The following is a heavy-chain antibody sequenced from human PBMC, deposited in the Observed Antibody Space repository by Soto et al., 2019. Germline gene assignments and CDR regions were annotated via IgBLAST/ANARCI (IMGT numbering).Heavy chain of an antibody. J-gene: IGHJ4*01. CDR2: ISISSSDR. CDR1: GFTLRTYT. CDR3: VRGMNPLF. Sequence: GSLVVACAASGFTLRTYTMNWVRQAPGKGLEWVSSISISSSDRYYADSVRGRFTISRDNAKNALYFQMNSLRADDTAVYFCVRGMNPLFGGQGTLVTVYS. V-gene: IGHV3-21*06.